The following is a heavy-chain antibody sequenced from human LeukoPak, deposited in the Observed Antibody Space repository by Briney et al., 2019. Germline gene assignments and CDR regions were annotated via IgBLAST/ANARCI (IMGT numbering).Heavy chain of an antibody. CDR3: AKALIAVAGFDY. D-gene: IGHD6-19*01. Sequence: GGSLRLSCAASGFTFDDYAMHWVRQAPGKGLEWVSGISWNSGSIGYADSVKGRFTISRDNAKNSLYLQMNSLRAEDTALYYCAKALIAVAGFDYWGQGTLVTVSS. V-gene: IGHV3-9*01. CDR1: GFTFDDYA. CDR2: ISWNSGSI. J-gene: IGHJ4*02.